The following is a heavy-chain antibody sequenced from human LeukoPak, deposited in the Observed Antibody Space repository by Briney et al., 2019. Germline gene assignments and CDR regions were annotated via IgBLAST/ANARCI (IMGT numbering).Heavy chain of an antibody. J-gene: IGHJ4*02. D-gene: IGHD1-26*01. CDR1: GGTFSSYA. CDR2: IIPIFGTA. CDR3: ASGRTIVGATRTPDY. Sequence: SVKVSCKASGGTFSSYAISWVRQAPGQGLEWMGGIIPIFGTANYAQKVQGRVTITADESTSTAYIELSSLRSEDTAVYYCASGRTIVGATRTPDYWGQGTLVTVSS. V-gene: IGHV1-69*13.